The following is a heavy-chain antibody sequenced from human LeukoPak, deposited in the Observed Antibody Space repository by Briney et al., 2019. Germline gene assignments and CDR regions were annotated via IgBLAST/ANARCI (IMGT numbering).Heavy chain of an antibody. CDR2: IIPILGIA. CDR1: GYTFTGYY. Sequence: ASVKVSCKASGYTFTGYYMHWVRQAPGQGLEWMGRIIPILGIANYAQKFQGRVTITADKSTSTAYMELSSLRSEDTAVYYCAKAGITGFYYFDYWGQGTLVTVSS. CDR3: AKAGITGFYYFDY. J-gene: IGHJ4*02. D-gene: IGHD3-10*01. V-gene: IGHV1-69*02.